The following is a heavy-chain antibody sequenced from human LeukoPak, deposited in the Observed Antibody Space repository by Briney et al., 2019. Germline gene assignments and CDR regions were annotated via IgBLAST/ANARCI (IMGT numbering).Heavy chain of an antibody. CDR3: ARLWVVRGVMAPFDY. J-gene: IGHJ4*02. CDR1: GYSFTSYW. Sequence: GESLKISCKGSGYSFTSYWIGWVRQMPGKGLEWMGIIYPGDSDTRYSPSFQGQVTISADKSISTAYLQWSSLKASDTAMYYCARLWVVRGVMAPFDYWGQGTLVTVSS. CDR2: IYPGDSDT. D-gene: IGHD3-10*01. V-gene: IGHV5-51*01.